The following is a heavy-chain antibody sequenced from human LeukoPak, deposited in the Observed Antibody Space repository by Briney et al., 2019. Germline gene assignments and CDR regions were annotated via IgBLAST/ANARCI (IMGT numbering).Heavy chain of an antibody. CDR3: ARRGLQELHDAFDI. Sequence: GESLKISCKNSGYSFTTYWIGWVRQMPGKGLEWMGIIYPGDSDTRYSPSFQGQVTISADKSISTAYLQWSGLKASDTAMYYCARRGLQELHDAFDIWGQGTMVTVSS. J-gene: IGHJ3*02. CDR1: GYSFTTYW. V-gene: IGHV5-51*01. CDR2: IYPGDSDT. D-gene: IGHD4-11*01.